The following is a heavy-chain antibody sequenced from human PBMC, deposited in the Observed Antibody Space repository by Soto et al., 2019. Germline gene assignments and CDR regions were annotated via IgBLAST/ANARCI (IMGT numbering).Heavy chain of an antibody. J-gene: IGHJ4*02. CDR3: AKDGRDGYNALFDY. V-gene: IGHV3-30*18. Sequence: QVQLVESGGGVVQPGRSLRLSCAASGFTFSSYGMHWVRQAPGKGLEWVAVISYDGSNKYYADSVKGRFTISRDNSKNTLYLQMNSLRAEDTAVYYCAKDGRDGYNALFDYWGQGTLVTASS. CDR1: GFTFSSYG. D-gene: IGHD5-12*01. CDR2: ISYDGSNK.